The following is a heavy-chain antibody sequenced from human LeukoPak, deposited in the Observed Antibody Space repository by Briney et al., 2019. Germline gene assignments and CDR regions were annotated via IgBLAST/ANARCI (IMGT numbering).Heavy chain of an antibody. D-gene: IGHD3-22*01. CDR1: GFTFSNYA. V-gene: IGHV3-23*01. Sequence: PGGSLRLSCATSGFTFSNYAMGWVRQAPGKGLEWVSAVSSSGNSAVYTDSVRGRFTISRDNSKNTILLQMNSLRAEDTAVYHCAKDQRSGEYDSGWGPFDMWGQGTMVTVSS. CDR2: VSSSGNSA. J-gene: IGHJ3*02. CDR3: AKDQRSGEYDSGWGPFDM.